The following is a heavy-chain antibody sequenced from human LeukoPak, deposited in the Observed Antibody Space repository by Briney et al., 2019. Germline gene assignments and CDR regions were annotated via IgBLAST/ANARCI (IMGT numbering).Heavy chain of an antibody. CDR2: IYPGGSDT. CDR1: GYSFTSYW. D-gene: IGHD2-2*01. Sequence: GESLKISCKGSGYSFTSYWIGWVRQMPGKGLEWMGIIYPGGSDTRYSPSFQGQVTISADKSIRTAYLQWSSLKASDTAMYYCARQGCSTTSCYHTQIDYWGQGSLVTVSS. CDR3: ARQGCSTTSCYHTQIDY. V-gene: IGHV5-51*01. J-gene: IGHJ4*02.